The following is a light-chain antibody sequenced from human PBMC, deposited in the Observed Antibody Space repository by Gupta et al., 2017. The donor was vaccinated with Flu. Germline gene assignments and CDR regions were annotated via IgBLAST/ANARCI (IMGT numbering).Light chain of an antibody. CDR1: QSRLYSLENKNY. CDR3: RQYVTVRRT. J-gene: IGKJ5*01. CDR2: WAS. V-gene: IGKV4-1*01. Sequence: FAMTHSPDSLAVSRGERATITCKSSQSRLYSLENKNYLGWYQQKPGQPPKLLIYWASTRESGVPDRFSGGGSGTDFTLTISRLQAEDEAVYYCRQYVTVRRTFGQGTRLEMK.